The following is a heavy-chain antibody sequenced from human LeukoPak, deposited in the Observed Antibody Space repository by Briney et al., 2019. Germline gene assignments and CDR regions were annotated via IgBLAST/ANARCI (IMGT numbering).Heavy chain of an antibody. V-gene: IGHV3-11*01. Sequence: GGSLRLSCAASGFTFSDYYMSWIRQAPGKGLEWVSYISSSGSTIYYADSVKGRFTISRDNAKNSLYLQMNSLRAEDTAVYYCARDPSYGDYYFDYWGQGTLVTVSS. CDR3: ARDPSYGDYYFDY. CDR1: GFTFSDYY. D-gene: IGHD4-17*01. J-gene: IGHJ4*02. CDR2: ISSSGSTI.